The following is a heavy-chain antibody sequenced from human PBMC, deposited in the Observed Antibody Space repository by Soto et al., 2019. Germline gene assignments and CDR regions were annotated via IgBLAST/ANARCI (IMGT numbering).Heavy chain of an antibody. CDR1: GGSINSGGYY. V-gene: IGHV4-31*02. D-gene: IGHD3-3*01. Sequence: SSETMSLTCTVSGGSINSGGYYWSWIRQHPGKGLEWIGCIYYSGKTYYNPSLKSRVIISVDTSKNQFSLKLSSVTAADTAVYYCARDQGDYDFWSGSSGWFDPWGQGTLVTVSS. CDR3: ARDQGDYDFWSGSSGWFDP. J-gene: IGHJ5*02. CDR2: IYYSGKT.